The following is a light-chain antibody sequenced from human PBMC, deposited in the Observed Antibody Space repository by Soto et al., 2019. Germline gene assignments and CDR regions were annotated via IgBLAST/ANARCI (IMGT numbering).Light chain of an antibody. CDR3: QQLNNYVLT. V-gene: IGKV1-9*01. J-gene: IGKJ4*01. CDR1: QGISSY. CDR2: AAS. Sequence: DIQLTQSPSFLSASVGDRVTITCRASQGISSYLAWYQQKPGKAPKLLIYAASTLQSGVPSRFSGSGSGTEFTLTISRLQPEDFATYYCQQLNNYVLTFGGGTKVEIK.